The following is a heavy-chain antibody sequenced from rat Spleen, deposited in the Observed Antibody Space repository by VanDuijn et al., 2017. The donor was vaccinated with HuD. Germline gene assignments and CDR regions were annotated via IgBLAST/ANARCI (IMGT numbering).Heavy chain of an antibody. Sequence: QVQLKESGPGLVQSSQTLSLTCTVSGFSLISYAVNWVRQPPGKGLEWMGGIWGDGSTNYNSALKSRLSISRDTSKSQVFLKMNSLQTEDTAMYFCARWGDYWGQGVMVTVSS. CDR2: IWGDGST. CDR1: GFSLISYA. CDR3: ARWGDY. V-gene: IGHV2-13*01. J-gene: IGHJ2*01.